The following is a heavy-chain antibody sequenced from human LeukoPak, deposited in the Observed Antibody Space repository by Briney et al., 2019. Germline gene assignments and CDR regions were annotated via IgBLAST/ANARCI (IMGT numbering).Heavy chain of an antibody. D-gene: IGHD3-9*01. J-gene: IGHJ5*02. CDR1: GGSISSSSYY. V-gene: IGHV4-39*01. Sequence: SETLSLTCTVSGGSISSSSYYWGWIRQPPGKGLEWIGSIYYSGSTYYNPSLKSRVTISVDTSKNQFSLKLSSVTAADTAVYYCARANDILTRTHWFDPWGQGTLVTVSS. CDR3: ARANDILTRTHWFDP. CDR2: IYYSGST.